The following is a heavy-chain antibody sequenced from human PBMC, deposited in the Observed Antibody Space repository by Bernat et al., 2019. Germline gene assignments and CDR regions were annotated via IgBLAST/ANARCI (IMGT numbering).Heavy chain of an antibody. Sequence: QVRLVQSGAEVKKPGASVKVSCKASGYAFINYGFTWVRQAPGQGLEWMGWISAYNGNTNYAQRFQGRVTMTTDTSTTTAYMELRSLRSDDTAVYFCARDLRIAAAALGYWGQGTLVTVAS. J-gene: IGHJ4*02. CDR3: ARDLRIAAAALGY. D-gene: IGHD6-13*01. V-gene: IGHV1-18*01. CDR1: GYAFINYG. CDR2: ISAYNGNT.